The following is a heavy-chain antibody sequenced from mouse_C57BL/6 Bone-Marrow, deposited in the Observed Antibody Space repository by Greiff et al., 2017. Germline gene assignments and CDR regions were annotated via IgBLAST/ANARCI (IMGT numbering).Heavy chain of an antibody. CDR2: ISDGGSYT. V-gene: IGHV5-4*01. CDR1: GFTFSSYA. D-gene: IGHD2-3*01. CDR3: ARDGGWLLPSWFAY. J-gene: IGHJ3*01. Sequence: QRVESGGGLVKPGGSLKLSCAASGFTFSSYAMSWVRQTPEKRLEWVATISDGGSYTYYPDNVKGRFTISRDNAKNNLYLQMSHLKSEDTAMYYCARDGGWLLPSWFAYWGQGTLVTVSA.